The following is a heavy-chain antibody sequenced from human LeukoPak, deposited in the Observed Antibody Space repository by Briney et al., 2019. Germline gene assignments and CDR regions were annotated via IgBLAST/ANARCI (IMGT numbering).Heavy chain of an antibody. CDR3: ARVEGYYYYYYYMDV. CDR2: ITSSNNYI. CDR1: GFTFSSYS. J-gene: IGHJ6*03. V-gene: IGHV3-21*01. Sequence: GGSLRLSCAASGFTFSSYSMNWVSQAPGKGLEWVSSITSSNNYIDYGDSVKGRFTISRDNAKNTLYLLMNSLRAEDTAVYYCARVEGYYYYYYYMDVWGKGTTVTISS.